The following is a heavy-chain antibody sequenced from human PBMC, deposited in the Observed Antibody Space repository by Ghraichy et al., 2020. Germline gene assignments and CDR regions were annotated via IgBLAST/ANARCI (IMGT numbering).Heavy chain of an antibody. CDR2: IYYSGST. D-gene: IGHD6-19*01. CDR1: GGSISSNSYY. CDR3: TRDVHDSSGWGDQGWFDP. Sequence: SETLSLTCTVSGGSISSNSYYWGWIRQPPGKGLEWIGSIYYSGSTYYNPSLKSRVTISVDTSKNQFSLKLSSVTAADTAVYYCTRDVHDSSGWGDQGWFDPWGQGTLVTVSS. V-gene: IGHV4-39*02. J-gene: IGHJ5*02.